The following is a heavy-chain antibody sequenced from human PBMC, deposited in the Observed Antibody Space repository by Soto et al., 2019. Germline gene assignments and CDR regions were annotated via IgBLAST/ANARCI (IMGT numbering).Heavy chain of an antibody. CDR2: IWLDGSNQ. J-gene: IGHJ5*02. Sequence: PGGSLILSCRASGFTFRKYGMHWVRQAPGKGLEWVAIIWLDGSNQYYADSVKGRFTISRDNSRNTVDLQMNSLRVEDTAVYYCAALTHANLLGGLDPWGQGTLVTVSS. V-gene: IGHV3-33*01. CDR3: AALTHANLLGGLDP. D-gene: IGHD1-26*01. CDR1: GFTFRKYG.